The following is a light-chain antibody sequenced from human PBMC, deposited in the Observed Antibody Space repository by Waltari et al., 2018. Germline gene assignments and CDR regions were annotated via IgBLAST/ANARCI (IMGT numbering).Light chain of an antibody. CDR2: GAS. V-gene: IGKV3-20*01. CDR3: QQYGSAPNT. CDR1: QSVSNTY. J-gene: IGKJ2*01. Sequence: EIVLTQSPGTLSLSPGERAALSCRASQSVSNTYLAWYQQKPGQAPRLLIYGASTRATGIQDRFSGGGSGSDFTLTISRVEPEDFAVYFCQQYGSAPNTFGQGAKLEIK.